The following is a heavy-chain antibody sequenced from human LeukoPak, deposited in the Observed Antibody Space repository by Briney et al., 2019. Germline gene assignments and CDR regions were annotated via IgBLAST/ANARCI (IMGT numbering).Heavy chain of an antibody. D-gene: IGHD2-2*01. Sequence: SETLSLTCTVSGDSISSYSGNCIRQPAGEGLEWIGHIFNSGSANYNPSLKSRVTMSVDTSKNQFSLHLTSVTAADTAVYYCARGSGCSSSSCHAGEFDYWGQGTLVTVSS. CDR3: ARGSGCSSSSCHAGEFDY. V-gene: IGHV4-4*07. CDR1: GDSISSYS. J-gene: IGHJ4*02. CDR2: IFNSGSA.